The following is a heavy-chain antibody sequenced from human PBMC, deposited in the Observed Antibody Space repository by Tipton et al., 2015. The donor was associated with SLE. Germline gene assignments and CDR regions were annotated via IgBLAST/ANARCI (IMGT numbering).Heavy chain of an antibody. J-gene: IGHJ4*02. CDR2: IYYSGST. CDR1: GGSISSHY. D-gene: IGHD6-19*01. CDR3: ARGRYSSGWNDVLDY. V-gene: IGHV4-59*11. Sequence: TLSLTCTVSGGSISSHYWSWIRQPPGKGLEWIGYIYYSGSTNYNPSLKSRVTISVDTSKNQFSLKLSSVTAADTAVYYCARGRYSSGWNDVLDYWGQGTLVTVSS.